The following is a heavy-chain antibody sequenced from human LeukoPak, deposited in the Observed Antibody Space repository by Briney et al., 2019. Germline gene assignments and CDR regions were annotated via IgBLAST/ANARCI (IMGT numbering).Heavy chain of an antibody. CDR1: GYTFIDYF. D-gene: IGHD1-14*01. J-gene: IGHJ3*02. CDR3: ARAVSGTLGGAFDI. V-gene: IGHV1-2*02. CDR2: INPNSGVT. Sequence: ASVKVSCKASGYTFIDYFTHWMRQTPGQGLAWLGWINPNSGVTRYAQKFQGRVTLTRDTAAYMELSSLKYDDTAVYYCARAVSGTLGGAFDIWGQGTAVTVSS.